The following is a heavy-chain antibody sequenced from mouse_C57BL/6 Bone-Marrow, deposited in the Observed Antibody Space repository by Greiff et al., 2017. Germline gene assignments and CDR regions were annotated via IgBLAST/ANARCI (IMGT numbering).Heavy chain of an antibody. CDR3: ARRGGYYGSSWFAY. J-gene: IGHJ3*01. V-gene: IGHV1-18*01. CDR1: GYTFTDYN. CDR2: INPNNGGT. Sequence: EVKLMESGPELVKPGASVKIPCKASGYTFTDYNMDWVKPSHGKSLEWIGDINPNNGGTIYNQKFKGKATLTVDKSSSTAYMELRSLTSEDTAVYYCARRGGYYGSSWFAYWGQGTLVTVSA. D-gene: IGHD1-1*01.